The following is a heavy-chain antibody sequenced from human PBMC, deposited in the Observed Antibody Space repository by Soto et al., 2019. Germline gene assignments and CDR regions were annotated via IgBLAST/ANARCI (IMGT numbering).Heavy chain of an antibody. J-gene: IGHJ5*02. V-gene: IGHV1-8*01. CDR3: TRGHNWFDP. CDR2: TNPNSGHT. Sequence: QVQLVQSGAEVKKPGASVKVSCKASGYAFTTYNINWVRQAPGQGLEWMGWTNPNSGHTGYAQKFQGRITMTRDTSISTAYMELSSLRSEDTAVYYCTRGHNWFDPRGQGTLVTVSS. CDR1: GYAFTTYN.